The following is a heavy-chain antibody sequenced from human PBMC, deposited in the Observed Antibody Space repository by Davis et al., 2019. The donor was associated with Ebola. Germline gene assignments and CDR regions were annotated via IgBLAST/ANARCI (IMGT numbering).Heavy chain of an antibody. D-gene: IGHD1/OR15-1a*01. CDR3: AKERGNWNTPFDY. V-gene: IGHV3-23*01. CDR2: IVGSGGST. Sequence: PGGSLRLSCADFGFTFSSYAMSWVRQAPGKGLEWVSVIVGSGGSTYYTDSVKGRFTISRDNSKNTLHLQMNSLRADDTAVYYCAKERGNWNTPFDYWGQGTLVTVSS. CDR1: GFTFSSYA. J-gene: IGHJ4*02.